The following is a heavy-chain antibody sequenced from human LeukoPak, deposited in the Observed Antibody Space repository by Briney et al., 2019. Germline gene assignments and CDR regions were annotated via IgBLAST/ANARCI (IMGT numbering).Heavy chain of an antibody. CDR2: IKQDGSEK. CDR3: ARDMGDYDFWSSYYGGIDY. CDR1: GFTFSSYW. J-gene: IGHJ4*02. V-gene: IGHV3-7*01. Sequence: PGGSLRLSCAASGFTFSSYWMSWVRQAPGKGLEWVADIKQDGSEKYYVDSVKGRFTISRDNAKNSLYLQMNTLRAEDTAVYYCARDMGDYDFWSSYYGGIDYWGQGTLVTVSS. D-gene: IGHD3-3*01.